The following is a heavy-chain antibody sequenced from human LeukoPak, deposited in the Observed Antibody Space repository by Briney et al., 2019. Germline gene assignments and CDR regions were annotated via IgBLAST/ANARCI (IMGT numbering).Heavy chain of an antibody. CDR3: AKGLSIDYHWFDP. J-gene: IGHJ5*02. D-gene: IGHD4-11*01. V-gene: IGHV3-23*01. CDR1: GFTFSSFA. Sequence: PGGSLRLSCAAAGFTFSSFAMSWISQAPGKGLEWVSTLSGSGDATYYADSVKGRFTISRDNSKNMLYLQMPSLRADDTAVYYCAKGLSIDYHWFDPWGQGTLVTVSS. CDR2: LSGSGDAT.